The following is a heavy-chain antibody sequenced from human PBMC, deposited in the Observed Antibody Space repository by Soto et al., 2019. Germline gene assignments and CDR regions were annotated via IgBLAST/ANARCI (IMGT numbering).Heavy chain of an antibody. D-gene: IGHD4-17*01. CDR3: VRVRQSYGDYDY. Sequence: EVQLMESGGGLVQPGGSLRLSCAASGFTFSSYAMHWVRQAPGKGLEYVSGISSNGGSTNYANSMKGRFTISRDNSKNTLYLQMGSLRAEDMAVYYCVRVRQSYGDYDYWGQGTLVTVSS. J-gene: IGHJ4*02. V-gene: IGHV3-64*01. CDR1: GFTFSSYA. CDR2: ISSNGGST.